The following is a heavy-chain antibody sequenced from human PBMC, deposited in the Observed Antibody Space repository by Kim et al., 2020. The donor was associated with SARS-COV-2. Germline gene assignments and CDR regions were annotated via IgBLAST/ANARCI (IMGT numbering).Heavy chain of an antibody. D-gene: IGHD3-9*01. Sequence: GGSLRLSCAASGFTFSSYSMNWVRQAPGKGLEWVSSISSSSSYIYYADSVKGRFTISRDNAKNSLYLQMNSLGAEDTAVYYCARAANDYDILTGYLYYGMDVWGQGTTVTVSS. CDR1: GFTFSSYS. J-gene: IGHJ6*02. V-gene: IGHV3-21*01. CDR3: ARAANDYDILTGYLYYGMDV. CDR2: ISSSSSYI.